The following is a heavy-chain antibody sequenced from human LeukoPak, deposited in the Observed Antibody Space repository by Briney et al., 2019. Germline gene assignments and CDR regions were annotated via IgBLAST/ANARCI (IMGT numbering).Heavy chain of an antibody. D-gene: IGHD1-26*01. CDR2: TYYSGST. Sequence: SETLSLTCTVSGGSISSYYWSWIRQPPGQGLEWIGYTYYSGSTNYNPSLKSRVTISVDTSKNQFSLKLSSVTAADTAVYYCARSIVGSTDCWGQGTLLTASS. J-gene: IGHJ4*02. V-gene: IGHV4-59*08. CDR1: GGSISSYY. CDR3: ARSIVGSTDC.